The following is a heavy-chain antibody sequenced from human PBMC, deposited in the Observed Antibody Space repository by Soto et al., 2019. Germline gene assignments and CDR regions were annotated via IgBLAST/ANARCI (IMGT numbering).Heavy chain of an antibody. J-gene: IGHJ3*02. CDR1: GFTFSSYS. Sequence: GGSLRLSCAASGFTFSSYSMNWVRQAPGKGLEWVSSISSSSSYIYYADSVKGRFTISRDNAKNSLYLQMNSLRAEDTAVYFFGRYFLVFCIGGSCYPGGVPVAFDIGGKGKM. CDR2: ISSSSSYI. D-gene: IGHD2-15*01. V-gene: IGHV3-21*01. CDR3: GRYFLVFCIGGSCYPGGVPVAFDI.